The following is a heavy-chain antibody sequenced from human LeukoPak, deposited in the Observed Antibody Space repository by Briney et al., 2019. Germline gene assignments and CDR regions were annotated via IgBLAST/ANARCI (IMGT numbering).Heavy chain of an antibody. J-gene: IGHJ6*03. CDR1: GGSISSSSYY. D-gene: IGHD3-3*01. CDR2: IYYSGST. V-gene: IGHV4-39*07. Sequence: PSETLSLTCTVSGGSISSSSYYWGWIRQPPGKGLEWIGRIYYSGSTYYNPSLKSRVTISVDTSKNQFSLKLSSVTAADTAVYYCARVLSDYDFWSGYYYYYYYMDVWGKGTTVTVSS. CDR3: ARVLSDYDFWSGYYYYYYYMDV.